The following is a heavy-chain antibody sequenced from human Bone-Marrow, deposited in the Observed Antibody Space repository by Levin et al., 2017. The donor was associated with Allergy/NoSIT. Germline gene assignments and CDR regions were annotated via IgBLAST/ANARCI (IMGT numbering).Heavy chain of an antibody. V-gene: IGHV3-48*03. J-gene: IGHJ4*02. CDR3: AGSLLGGTNPPVDY. CDR1: GFTFSTYE. D-gene: IGHD1-26*01. Sequence: PGGSLRLSCAASGFTFSTYEMNWVRQAPGKGLEWVSYISSSGSTIYYADSMKGRFTISRDNAKNSLYLQMNSLRAEDTAVYYCAGSLLGGTNPPVDYWGQGTLVTVSS. CDR2: ISSSGSTI.